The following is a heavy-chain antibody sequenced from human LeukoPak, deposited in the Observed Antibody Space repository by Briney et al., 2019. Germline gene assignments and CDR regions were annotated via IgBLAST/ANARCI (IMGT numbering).Heavy chain of an antibody. CDR2: IYYSGST. J-gene: IGHJ3*02. V-gene: IGHV4-39*01. CDR3: ICHHQGIAAAGIYRLWTGNWGNDAFDI. Sequence: SETLSLTCTVSGGSISSSSYYWGWIRQPPGKGLEWIGSIYYSGSTYYNPSLKSRVTISVDTSKNQFSLKLSSVTAADTAVYYCICHHQGIAAAGIYRLWTGNWGNDAFDIWGQGTMVTVSS. D-gene: IGHD6-13*01. CDR1: GGSISSSSYY.